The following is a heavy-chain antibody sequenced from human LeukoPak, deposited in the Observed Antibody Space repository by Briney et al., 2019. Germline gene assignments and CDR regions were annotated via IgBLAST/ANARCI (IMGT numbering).Heavy chain of an antibody. J-gene: IGHJ6*03. D-gene: IGHD3-10*01. CDR2: ISYDGSNK. CDR1: GFTFSSYA. V-gene: IGHV3-30*04. Sequence: PGGSLRLSCAASGFTFSSYAMHWVRQAPGKGLEWVAVISYDGSNKYYADSVKGRFTISRDNSKNTLYLQMNSLRAEDTAVYYCAREVKSYYYYYMDVWGKGTTVTVSS. CDR3: AREVKSYYYYYMDV.